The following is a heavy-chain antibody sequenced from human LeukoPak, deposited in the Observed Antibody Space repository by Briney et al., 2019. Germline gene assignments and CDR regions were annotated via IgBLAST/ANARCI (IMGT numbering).Heavy chain of an antibody. Sequence: SVKASCKASGGTFSSYAISWVRQAPGQGLEWMGRIIPILGIANYAQKFQGRVTITADKSTSTAYMELSSLRSENTAVYYCARSMITFGGVIASMDVWGQGTTVTVSS. CDR3: ARSMITFGGVIASMDV. CDR1: GGTFSSYA. V-gene: IGHV1-69*04. D-gene: IGHD3-16*02. CDR2: IIPILGIA. J-gene: IGHJ6*02.